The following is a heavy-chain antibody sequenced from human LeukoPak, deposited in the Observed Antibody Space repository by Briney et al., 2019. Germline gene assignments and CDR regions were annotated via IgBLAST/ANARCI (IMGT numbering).Heavy chain of an antibody. CDR2: IYASGST. CDR1: GGSISSYY. D-gene: IGHD6-6*01. CDR3: ARGSNLEYSSSRGLGR. V-gene: IGHV4-4*07. Sequence: SETLSLPCTVSGGSISSYYWSWIRQPAGKGLEWIGRIYASGSTYYNPSLKSRVTMSVDTSKNQFSLRLTTVTAADTAVYYCARGSNLEYSSSRGLGRWGQGTLVTVSS. J-gene: IGHJ4*02.